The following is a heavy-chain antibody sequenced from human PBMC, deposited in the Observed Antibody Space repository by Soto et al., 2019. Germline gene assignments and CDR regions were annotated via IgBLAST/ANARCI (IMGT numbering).Heavy chain of an antibody. CDR2: ISAYNGNT. CDR1: GYTFTSYG. J-gene: IGHJ4*02. CDR3: ARDLGNGYDILTGLDY. Sequence: GASVKVSCKASGYTFTSYGISWVRQAPGQGLEWVGWISAYNGNTNYAQKLQGRVTMTTDTSTSTAYMELRSLRSDDTAVYYCARDLGNGYDILTGLDYWGQGTLVTVSS. D-gene: IGHD3-9*01. V-gene: IGHV1-18*01.